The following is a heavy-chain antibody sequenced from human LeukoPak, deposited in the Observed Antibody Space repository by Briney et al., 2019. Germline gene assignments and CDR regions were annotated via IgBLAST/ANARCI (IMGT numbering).Heavy chain of an antibody. V-gene: IGHV3-21*04. Sequence: PGGSLRLSCAASGFTFSSYSMNWVRQAPGKGLEWVSCISSSSSYIYYADSVKGRFTISRDNAKNSLYLQMNSLRAEDTAVYYCAREGDSSGYFLQFDPWGQGTLVTVSS. CDR2: ISSSSSYI. J-gene: IGHJ5*02. CDR1: GFTFSSYS. CDR3: AREGDSSGYFLQFDP. D-gene: IGHD3-22*01.